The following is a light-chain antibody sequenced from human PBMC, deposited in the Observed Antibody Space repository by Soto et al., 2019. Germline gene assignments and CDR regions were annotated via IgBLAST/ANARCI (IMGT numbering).Light chain of an antibody. Sequence: DVVMTQSPLSLPVTLGQPASISCRSSQSLIHSDGDTYLSWFQQRPGQSPRRLIYKVSDRDSGVPDRSSGSGSGTDFTLKISRVEAEDVGVYYCMQGTHWPWTFGQGTEVEIK. CDR3: MQGTHWPWT. CDR1: QSLIHSDGDTY. J-gene: IGKJ1*01. CDR2: KVS. V-gene: IGKV2-30*02.